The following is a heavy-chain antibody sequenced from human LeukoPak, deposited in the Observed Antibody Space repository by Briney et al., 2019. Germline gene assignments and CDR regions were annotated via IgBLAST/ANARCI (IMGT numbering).Heavy chain of an antibody. CDR3: ARGGDGYNYFDY. Sequence: PSETLSLTCAVYGGSFSGYYWSWIRQPPGKGLEWIGEINHSGSTNYNPSLKSRVTISVDTSKNQFSLKVSSVTAADTAVYYCARGGDGYNYFDYWGQGTLVTVSS. CDR1: GGSFSGYY. CDR2: INHSGST. J-gene: IGHJ4*02. V-gene: IGHV4-34*01. D-gene: IGHD5-24*01.